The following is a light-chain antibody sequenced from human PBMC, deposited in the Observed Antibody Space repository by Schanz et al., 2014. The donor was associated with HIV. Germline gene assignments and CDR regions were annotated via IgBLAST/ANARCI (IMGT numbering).Light chain of an antibody. V-gene: IGKV3-11*01. CDR2: GAS. CDR1: QSVSSSY. Sequence: EIVLTQSPATLSLSPGERATLSCRASQSVSSSYLAWYQQKPGQAPRLLIYGASKRATGIPARFSGSGSGTDFTLTISSLEPEDFAVYYCQQRSNWPTFGQGTRLETK. J-gene: IGKJ5*01. CDR3: QQRSNWPT.